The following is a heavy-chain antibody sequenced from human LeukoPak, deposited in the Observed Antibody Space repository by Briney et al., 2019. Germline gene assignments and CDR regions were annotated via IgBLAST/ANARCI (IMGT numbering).Heavy chain of an antibody. Sequence: PGGSLRLSCAASGFTFGSYGMIWVRRAPGKGLEWVSGITGSGGSTYYADSVKGRFSISRDNSKNTLYLQMISLRAEDTAIYYCARNVDPDYWGQGALVTVSS. D-gene: IGHD3-16*01. CDR2: ITGSGGST. V-gene: IGHV3-23*01. J-gene: IGHJ4*02. CDR3: ARNVDPDY. CDR1: GFTFGSYG.